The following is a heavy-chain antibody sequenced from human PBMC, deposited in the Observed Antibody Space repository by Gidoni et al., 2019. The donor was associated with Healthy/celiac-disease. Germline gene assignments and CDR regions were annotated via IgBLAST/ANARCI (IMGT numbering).Heavy chain of an antibody. V-gene: IGHV3-30*01. D-gene: IGHD2-2*01. CDR3: ARETGSTSSAEMNDY. CDR2: GSNK. Sequence: GSNKYYADSVKGRFTISRDNSKNTLYLQMNSLRAEDTAVYYCARETGSTSSAEMNDYWGQGTLVTVSS. J-gene: IGHJ4*02.